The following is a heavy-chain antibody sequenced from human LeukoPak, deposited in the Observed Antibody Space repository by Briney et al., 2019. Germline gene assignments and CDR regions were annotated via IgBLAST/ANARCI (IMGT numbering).Heavy chain of an antibody. Sequence: SQTLSLTCTVSGGSISSGDYYWSWIRQPPGKGLEWIGYIYYSGSTYYNPSLKSRVTISVDTSKNQFSLKLSSVTAADTAVYYCARDLNYYGSGSSVDYWGLGTLVTVSS. V-gene: IGHV4-30-4*01. CDR1: GGSISSGDYY. J-gene: IGHJ4*02. CDR2: IYYSGST. D-gene: IGHD3-10*01. CDR3: ARDLNYYGSGSSVDY.